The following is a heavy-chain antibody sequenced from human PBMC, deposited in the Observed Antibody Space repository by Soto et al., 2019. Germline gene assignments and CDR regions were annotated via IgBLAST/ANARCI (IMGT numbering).Heavy chain of an antibody. CDR2: INHSGST. V-gene: IGHV4-34*01. J-gene: IGHJ4*02. Sequence: QVQLQQWGAGLLKPSETLSLTCAVYGGSFSGYYWSWIRQSPGKGLEWIGEINHSGSTTYNPSLKSRVTTSVDTSKNQFSLKLSSVTAADTSVYSCARKRSSAWYLDYWGQGTLVTVSS. CDR1: GGSFSGYY. D-gene: IGHD6-19*01. CDR3: ARKRSSAWYLDY.